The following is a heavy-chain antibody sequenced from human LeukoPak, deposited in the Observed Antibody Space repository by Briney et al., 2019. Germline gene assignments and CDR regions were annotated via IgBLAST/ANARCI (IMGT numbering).Heavy chain of an antibody. D-gene: IGHD6-19*01. CDR2: VNPNSGNT. J-gene: IGHJ3*02. CDR3: ARAPYSSGFDAFDI. V-gene: IGHV1-8*03. CDR1: GYTFTSYD. Sequence: ASVKVSCKASGYTFTSYDINWVRQATGQGLEWMGWVNPNSGNTGYAQKFQGRVTITRNTSISTAYMELSSLRSEDTAVYYCARAPYSSGFDAFDIWGQGTMITVSS.